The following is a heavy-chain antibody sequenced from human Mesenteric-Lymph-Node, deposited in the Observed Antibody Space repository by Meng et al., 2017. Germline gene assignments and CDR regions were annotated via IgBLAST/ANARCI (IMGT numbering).Heavy chain of an antibody. D-gene: IGHD6-19*01. V-gene: IGHV4-39*07. J-gene: IGHJ6*02. CDR2: IYYSGST. CDR1: GGSISSSSYY. CDR3: ARGGQWLVLPRYYYYGMDV. Sequence: SETLSLTCTVSGGSISSSSYYWGWIRQPPGKGLEWIGSIYYSGSTYYNPSLKSRVTISVDTSKNQFSLKLSSVTAADTAVYYCARGGQWLVLPRYYYYGMDVWGQGTTVTVSS.